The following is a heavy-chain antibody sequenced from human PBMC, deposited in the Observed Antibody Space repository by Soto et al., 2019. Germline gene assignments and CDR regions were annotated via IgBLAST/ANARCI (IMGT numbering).Heavy chain of an antibody. CDR3: AREVCSGGSCYGNYYYYYGMDV. CDR2: IIPIFGTA. V-gene: IGHV1-69*13. CDR1: GGTFSSYA. Sequence: SVKVSCKASGGTFSSYAISWVRQAPGQGLEWMGGIIPIFGTANYAQKFQGRVTITADESTSTAYMELSSLRSEDTAVYYCAREVCSGGSCYGNYYYYYGMDVWGQGTTVTVS. D-gene: IGHD2-15*01. J-gene: IGHJ6*02.